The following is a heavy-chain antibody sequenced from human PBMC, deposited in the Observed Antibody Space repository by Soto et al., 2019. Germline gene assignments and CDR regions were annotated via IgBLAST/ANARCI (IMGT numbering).Heavy chain of an antibody. CDR1: VFALTTTGPG. CDR2: IYWNDVK. CDR3: APRAIYTSTWFYFDH. D-gene: IGHD6-13*01. Sequence: GAGATVVNPTQTLTLTYTFSVFALTTTGPGVGWIRQPPGKALEWLALIYWNDVKSYNPSLKSRLIIITDDTTNKVVLTVPNMVTVDKATYYCAPRAIYTSTWFYFDHWGQGTLVTVSS. V-gene: IGHV2-5*01. J-gene: IGHJ4*02.